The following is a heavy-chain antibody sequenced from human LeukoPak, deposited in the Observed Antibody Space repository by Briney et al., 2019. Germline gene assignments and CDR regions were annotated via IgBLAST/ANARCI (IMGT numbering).Heavy chain of an antibody. D-gene: IGHD4-17*01. J-gene: IGHJ4*02. CDR3: ATIRNDYGDFRGDY. CDR2: IYYSGST. V-gene: IGHV4-39*01. CDR1: GGSISSSRYY. Sequence: PSETLSLTCTVSGGSISSSRYYWGWIRQPPGKGLEWIGSIYYSGSTYYNPSLKSRVTISVDTSKNQFSLKLSSVTAADTAVYYCATIRNDYGDFRGDYWGQGTLVTVSS.